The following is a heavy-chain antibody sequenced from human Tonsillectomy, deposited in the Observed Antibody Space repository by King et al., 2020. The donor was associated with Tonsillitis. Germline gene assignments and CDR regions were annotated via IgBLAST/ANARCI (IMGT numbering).Heavy chain of an antibody. V-gene: IGHV3-73*02. CDR1: GFTFSGSA. J-gene: IGHJ4*02. CDR3: IRFAAPEYGDYGDY. D-gene: IGHD4-17*01. CDR2: IRSKANSYAT. Sequence: VQLVESGGGLVQPGGSLKLSCAASGFTFSGSAMHWVRQASGKGLEWVGRIRSKANSYATAYAASVKGRFIISRDDSKNTMYLRMSSLKTADTAVYYCIRFAAPEYGDYGDYWGQGTLVTVSS.